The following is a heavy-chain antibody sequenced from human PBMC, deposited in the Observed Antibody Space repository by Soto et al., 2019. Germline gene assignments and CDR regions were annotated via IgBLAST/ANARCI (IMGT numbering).Heavy chain of an antibody. Sequence: GGSLRLSCAASGFTFSSYGMHWVRQAPGKGLEWVAVISYDGSNKYYADSVKGRFTISRDNSKNTLYLQMNSLRAEDTAVYYCAKGMIRLAAAVAGTYYYYGTDVWGQGTTVTVSS. CDR1: GFTFSSYG. V-gene: IGHV3-30*18. D-gene: IGHD6-13*01. CDR3: AKGMIRLAAAVAGTYYYYGTDV. CDR2: ISYDGSNK. J-gene: IGHJ6*02.